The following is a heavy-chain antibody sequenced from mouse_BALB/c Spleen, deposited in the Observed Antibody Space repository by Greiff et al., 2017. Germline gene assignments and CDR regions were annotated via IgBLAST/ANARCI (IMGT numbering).Heavy chain of an antibody. V-gene: IGHV5-6-5*01. CDR3: ARWGLRGDAVYGY. Sequence: EVHLVESGGGLVKPGGSLKLSCAASGFTFSSYAMSWVRQTPEKRLEWVASISSGGSTYYPDSVKGRFTISRDNARNILYQQMSSLRSEDTAMYYCARWGLRGDAVYGYWREGTLVTVSA. D-gene: IGHD2-4*01. CDR2: ISSGGST. J-gene: IGHJ3*01. CDR1: GFTFSSYA.